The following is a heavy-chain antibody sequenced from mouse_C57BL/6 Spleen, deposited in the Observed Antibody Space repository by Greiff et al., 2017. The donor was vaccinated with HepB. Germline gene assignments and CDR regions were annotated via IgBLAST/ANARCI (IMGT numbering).Heavy chain of an antibody. D-gene: IGHD2-1*01. CDR2: INYDGSST. CDR1: GFTFSDYY. J-gene: IGHJ3*01. V-gene: IGHV5-16*01. CDR3: ARVHYGNYDAWFAY. Sequence: EVQLVESEGGLVQPGSSMKLSCTASGFTFSDYYMAWVRQVPEKGLEWVANINYDGSSTYYLDSLKSRFIISRDNAKNILYLQMSSLKSEDTATYYCARVHYGNYDAWFAYWGQGTLVTVSA.